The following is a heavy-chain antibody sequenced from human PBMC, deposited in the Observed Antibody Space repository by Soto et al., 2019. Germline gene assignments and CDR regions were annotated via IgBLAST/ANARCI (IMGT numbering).Heavy chain of an antibody. Sequence: ASVKVSCKVSGYTLTELSMHWVRQAPGKGLEWMGGFDPEDGETIYAQKFQGRVTMTEDTSTDTAYMELSSLRSEDTAVYYCASLSHIAVASGWFDPWGQGTLVTVSS. J-gene: IGHJ5*02. CDR2: FDPEDGET. CDR3: ASLSHIAVASGWFDP. CDR1: GYTLTELS. D-gene: IGHD6-19*01. V-gene: IGHV1-24*01.